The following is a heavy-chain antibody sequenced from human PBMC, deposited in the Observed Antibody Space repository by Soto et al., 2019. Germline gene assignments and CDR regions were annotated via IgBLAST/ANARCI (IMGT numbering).Heavy chain of an antibody. CDR2: ISSSGSRT. D-gene: IGHD3-3*01. Sequence: EVQLVESGGGLVQPGGSLRLSCAASGFSFSSYELHWVRQAPGRGLEWVAHISSSGSRTDYPDSVKGRFTISRDNPKSSLYLQMDSLRVEDTAVYYCATERRVSRKDFDYWGQGTLVTVSS. V-gene: IGHV3-48*03. CDR1: GFSFSSYE. CDR3: ATERRVSRKDFDY. J-gene: IGHJ4*02.